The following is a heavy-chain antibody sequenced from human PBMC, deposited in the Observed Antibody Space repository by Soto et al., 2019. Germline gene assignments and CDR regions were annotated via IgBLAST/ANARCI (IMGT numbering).Heavy chain of an antibody. CDR2: IIPIFGTA. J-gene: IGHJ6*02. CDR1: GCTFSSYA. V-gene: IGHV1-69*13. Sequence: SVKVSCKASGCTFSSYAISWVRQAPGQGLEWMGGIIPIFGTANYAQKFQGRVTITADESTSTAYMELSSLRSEDTAVYYCARDGRGYCSGGSCPLNYYYYYGMDVWGQGTTVTVSS. CDR3: ARDGRGYCSGGSCPLNYYYYYGMDV. D-gene: IGHD2-15*01.